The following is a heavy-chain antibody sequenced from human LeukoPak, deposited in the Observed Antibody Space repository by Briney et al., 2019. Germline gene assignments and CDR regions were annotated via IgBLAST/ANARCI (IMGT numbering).Heavy chain of an antibody. V-gene: IGHV1-69*01. CDR1: GGTFSIYA. D-gene: IGHD3-9*01. Sequence: SVKVSFKASGGTFSIYAISWVRQAPGQGLEWMGGIIPIFGTANYAQKFQGRVTITADESTSTAYMELSSLRSEDTAVYYCASGDISDAFDIWGQGTMVTVSS. J-gene: IGHJ3*02. CDR2: IIPIFGTA. CDR3: ASGDISDAFDI.